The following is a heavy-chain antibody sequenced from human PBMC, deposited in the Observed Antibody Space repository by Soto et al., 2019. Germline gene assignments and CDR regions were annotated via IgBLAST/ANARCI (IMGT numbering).Heavy chain of an antibody. V-gene: IGHV3-21*01. CDR3: AREMVVRGVPRPQYFQH. J-gene: IGHJ1*01. CDR1: GFTFSSYS. CDR2: ISSSSSYI. D-gene: IGHD3-10*01. Sequence: EVQLVESGGGLVKPGGSLRLSCAASGFTFSSYSMNWVRQAPGKGLEWVSSISSSSSYIYYADSVKGRFTISRDNAKNSLYLQMNSLRAEDTAVYYCAREMVVRGVPRPQYFQHWGQGTLVTVSS.